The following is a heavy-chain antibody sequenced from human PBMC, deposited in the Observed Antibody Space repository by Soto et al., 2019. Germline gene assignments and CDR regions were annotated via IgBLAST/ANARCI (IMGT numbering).Heavy chain of an antibody. V-gene: IGHV1-18*01. CDR3: VRDVVWGATLIWGVVARGFDS. Sequence: QAQLVQPGAEVRKPGASVKVSCKTSGYTFINYGVTWVRQAPGQGLVWMGWINTNHGQTNVPQNFQGRLTLTSDASARTVYMELRSLRGDDTALYYCVRDVVWGATLIWGVVARGFDSWGQGTTVTVSS. D-gene: IGHD3-16*01. CDR2: INTNHGQT. J-gene: IGHJ3*01. CDR1: GYTFINYG.